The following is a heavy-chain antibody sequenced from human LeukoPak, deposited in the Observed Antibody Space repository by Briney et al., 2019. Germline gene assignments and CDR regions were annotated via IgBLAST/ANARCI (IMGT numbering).Heavy chain of an antibody. CDR1: GFNFSNYA. CDR3: AKDLCSDTSCSSRGIDY. Sequence: GGSLRLSCVGSGFNFSNYAMSWVRQAPGKGLEWVAVKDYCADSVKGRFTASKDISKSTLYLQMNSLRAEDTAIYYCAKDLCSDTSCSSRGIDYWGQGTLVTVSS. V-gene: IGHV3-30*18. D-gene: IGHD2-2*01. CDR2: KD. J-gene: IGHJ4*02.